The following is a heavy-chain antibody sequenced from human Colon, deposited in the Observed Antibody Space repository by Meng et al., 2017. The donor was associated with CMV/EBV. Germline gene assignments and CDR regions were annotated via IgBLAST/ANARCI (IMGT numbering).Heavy chain of an antibody. CDR2: ISYDGNSK. CDR3: TRGGTYNSVDAFDI. V-gene: IGHV3-30*04. CDR1: GFTFSTSL. D-gene: IGHD5-24*01. J-gene: IGHJ3*02. Sequence: GGSLRLSCAASGFTFSTSLIHWVRQAPGKGLEWVALISYDGNSKYYADSVKGRFTISRDNSKNTLYLQMNNLGAEDTAVYYCTRGGTYNSVDAFDIWGQGTMVTVSS.